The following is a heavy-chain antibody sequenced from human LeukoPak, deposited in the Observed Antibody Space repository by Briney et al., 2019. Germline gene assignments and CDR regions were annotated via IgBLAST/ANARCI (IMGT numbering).Heavy chain of an antibody. V-gene: IGHV4-39*01. D-gene: IGHD3-10*01. CDR3: ARSSYGAGSKPYWVDC. CDR1: GDSISSSTYY. CDR2: YSGSI. Sequence: SETLSLTCTVSGDSISSSTYYWAWIRQPPGKGLEYIGSYSGSIYYNPSLKSRVTISVDTSKKQFSLKLSSVTAADTAVYYCARSSYGAGSKPYWVDCWGQGTLVTVSS. J-gene: IGHJ4*02.